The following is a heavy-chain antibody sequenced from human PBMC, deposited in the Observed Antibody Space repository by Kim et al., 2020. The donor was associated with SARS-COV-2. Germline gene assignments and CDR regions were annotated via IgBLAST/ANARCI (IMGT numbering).Heavy chain of an antibody. CDR2: IYYSGST. J-gene: IGHJ5*02. Sequence: SETLSLTCTVSGGSVSSGSYYWSWIRQPPGKGLEWIGYIYYSGSTNYNPSLKSRVTISVDTSKNQFSLKLSSVTAADTAVYYCARFVLTGYYPLNWFDPWGQGTLVTVSS. CDR1: GGSVSSGSYY. V-gene: IGHV4-61*01. CDR3: ARFVLTGYYPLNWFDP. D-gene: IGHD3-9*01.